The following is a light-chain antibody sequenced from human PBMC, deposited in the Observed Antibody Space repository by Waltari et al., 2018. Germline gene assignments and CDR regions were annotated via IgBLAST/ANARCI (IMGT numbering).Light chain of an antibody. Sequence: EIELPPFPGTLSLSPGAGAPLSCRASQSIRNNVLAWYQEKPGQAPRPLIYGASIRAPGIPDRFSGSGSGTDFTLTISRLEPEDFAVYYCHQYDTSPYTFGQGTKLDIK. V-gene: IGKV3-20*01. CDR1: QSIRNNV. J-gene: IGKJ2*01. CDR3: HQYDTSPYT. CDR2: GAS.